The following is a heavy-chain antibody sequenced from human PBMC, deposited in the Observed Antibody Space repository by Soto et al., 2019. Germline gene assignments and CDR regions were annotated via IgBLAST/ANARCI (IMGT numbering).Heavy chain of an antibody. CDR1: GFTFSSYA. J-gene: IGHJ4*02. Sequence: EVQLLESGGGLVQPGGSLRLSCAASGFTFSSYAMSWVRHAPGKGLEWVSAISGSGGSTYYADSVKGRFTISRDNSKNTLYLQMNSLRAEDTAVYYCAKGGPYYYDSSGYYDYWGQGTLVTVSS. V-gene: IGHV3-23*01. D-gene: IGHD3-22*01. CDR2: ISGSGGST. CDR3: AKGGPYYYDSSGYYDY.